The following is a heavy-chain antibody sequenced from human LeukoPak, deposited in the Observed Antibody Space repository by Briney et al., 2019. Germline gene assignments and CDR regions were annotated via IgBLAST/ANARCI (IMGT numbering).Heavy chain of an antibody. Sequence: SETLSLTCTVSGGSISSGGYYWSWIRQHPGKGLEWIGYIYYSGSTYYNPSLKSRVTISVDTSKNQFSLKLSSVTAADTAVYYCARTTPYYDILTGYYPRGYFDYWGQGTLVTVSS. CDR3: ARTTPYYDILTGYYPRGYFDY. CDR2: IYYSGST. CDR1: GGSISSGGYY. V-gene: IGHV4-31*03. D-gene: IGHD3-9*01. J-gene: IGHJ4*02.